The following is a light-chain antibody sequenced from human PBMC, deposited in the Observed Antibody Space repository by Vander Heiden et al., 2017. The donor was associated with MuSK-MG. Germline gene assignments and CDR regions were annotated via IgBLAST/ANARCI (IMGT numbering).Light chain of an antibody. CDR3: QQNNSWPYT. V-gene: IGKV3-15*01. CDR1: QSVSSY. CDR2: GAS. Sequence: EILMTQSPATLSVSPGERATLSCGASQSVSSYLAWYQQKPDQAPRLLIYGASTGATGIPARFSGSGSGTEFTLTISSLQSEDFAVYYCQQNNSWPYTFGQGTKLEIK. J-gene: IGKJ2*01.